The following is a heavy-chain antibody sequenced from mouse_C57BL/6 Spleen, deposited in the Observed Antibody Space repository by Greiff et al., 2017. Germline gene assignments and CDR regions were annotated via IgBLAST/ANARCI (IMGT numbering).Heavy chain of an antibody. V-gene: IGHV1-61*01. CDR2: IYPSDSET. CDR3: ARRDDGYYGPWFAY. J-gene: IGHJ3*01. Sequence: VQLQQPGAELVRPGSSVKLSCKASGYTFTSYWMDWVKQRPGQGLEWIGNIYPSDSETHYNQKFKDKATLTVDKSSSTAYMQLSSLTSEDSAVYYCARRDDGYYGPWFAYWGQGTLVTVSA. CDR1: GYTFTSYW. D-gene: IGHD2-3*01.